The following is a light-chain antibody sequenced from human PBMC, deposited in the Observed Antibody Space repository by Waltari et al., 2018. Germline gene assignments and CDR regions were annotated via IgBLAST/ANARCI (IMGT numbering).Light chain of an antibody. Sequence: QSVLPQPPSASGTPGQTVTISSSGSNSNIGGNTVNWYQHLPGAAPKLIIYSNNQRPSGVPDRFSGSKSGTSASLAISGLQSEDEADYYCAAWDDTLNGLFGGGTKLNVL. CDR3: AAWDDTLNGL. CDR2: SNN. V-gene: IGLV1-44*01. CDR1: NSNIGGNT. J-gene: IGLJ2*01.